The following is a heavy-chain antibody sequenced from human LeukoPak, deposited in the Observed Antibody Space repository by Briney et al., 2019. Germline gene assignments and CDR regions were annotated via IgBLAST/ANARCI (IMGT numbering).Heavy chain of an antibody. Sequence: SSETLSLTCTVSGGSISGSYWSWIRQPPGKGLEWIAYMYNSGSTNYNPSLKSRVTISIDTSKNQFSLKLSSLTAADTAIYYCARGIESYGDYGYWGQGNLVTVSS. CDR1: GGSISGSY. CDR2: MYNSGST. D-gene: IGHD4-17*01. J-gene: IGHJ4*02. CDR3: ARGIESYGDYGY. V-gene: IGHV4-59*01.